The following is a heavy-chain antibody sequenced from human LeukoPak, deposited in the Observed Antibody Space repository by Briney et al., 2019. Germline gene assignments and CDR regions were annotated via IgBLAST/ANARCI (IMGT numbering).Heavy chain of an antibody. CDR2: IIPILGIA. CDR1: GGTFSSYT. Sequence: SVKVSCKASGGTFSSYTISWVRQAPRQGLEWMGRIIPILGIANYAQKFQGRVTITADKSTSTAYMELSGLRSEDTAVYYCARDVEMATIYFDYWGQGTLVTVSS. CDR3: ARDVEMATIYFDY. V-gene: IGHV1-69*04. J-gene: IGHJ4*02. D-gene: IGHD5-24*01.